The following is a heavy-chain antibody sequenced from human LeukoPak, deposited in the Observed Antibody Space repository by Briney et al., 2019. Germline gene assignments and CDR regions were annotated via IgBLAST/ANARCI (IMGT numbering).Heavy chain of an antibody. CDR3: ARDGTGDYGVNDAFDI. Sequence: SETLSLTCTVSGGSLSSYYWSWIRQPPGKGLEWIGYIYYSGSTNYNPSLKSRVTISVDTSKNQFSLKLSSVTAADTAVYYCARDGTGDYGVNDAFDIWSQGTMVTVSS. D-gene: IGHD4-17*01. V-gene: IGHV4-59*01. CDR1: GGSLSSYY. J-gene: IGHJ3*02. CDR2: IYYSGST.